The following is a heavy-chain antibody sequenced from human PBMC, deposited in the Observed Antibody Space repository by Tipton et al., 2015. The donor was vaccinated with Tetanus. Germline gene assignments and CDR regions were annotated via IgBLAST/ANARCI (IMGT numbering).Heavy chain of an antibody. CDR3: ARDFDYKADY. CDR2: MFYDGSAK. CDR1: GFIFSTYG. D-gene: IGHD4-11*01. V-gene: IGHV3-33*08. J-gene: IGHJ4*02. Sequence: SLRLSCTASGFIFSTYGMHWVRQAPGKGLEWVGIMFYDGSAKYYADSVKGRFTISRDNSKNTLYLQMNSLRAEDTAMYYCARDFDYKADYWGQGTLVTVSS.